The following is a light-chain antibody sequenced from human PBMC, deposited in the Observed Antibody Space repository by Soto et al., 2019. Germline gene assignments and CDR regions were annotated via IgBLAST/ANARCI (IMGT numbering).Light chain of an antibody. CDR3: QQYYSTPA. V-gene: IGKV1-39*01. CDR2: AAS. J-gene: IGKJ4*01. CDR1: QSISRY. Sequence: DIQMTQSPSSLSASVGDRITITCRASQSISRYLNWYQHKPGKAPKLLINAASSLERGVPSRFSGGGSGTDFTLTISSLQAEDVAVYYCQQYYSTPAFGGGTKVDI.